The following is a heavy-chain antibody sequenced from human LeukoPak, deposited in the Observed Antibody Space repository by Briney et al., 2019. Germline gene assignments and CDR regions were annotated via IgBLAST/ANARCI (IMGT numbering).Heavy chain of an antibody. CDR1: GYTFTSYY. Sequence: RASVKVSCRASGYTFTSYYMHWVRQAPGRGLEWMGIINPSGGSTSYAQKFQGRVTMTRDTSTSTVYMELSSLRSEDTAVYYCARDDSSGYYQTHWGQGTLVTVSS. CDR2: INPSGGST. V-gene: IGHV1-46*01. J-gene: IGHJ4*02. CDR3: ARDDSSGYYQTH. D-gene: IGHD3-22*01.